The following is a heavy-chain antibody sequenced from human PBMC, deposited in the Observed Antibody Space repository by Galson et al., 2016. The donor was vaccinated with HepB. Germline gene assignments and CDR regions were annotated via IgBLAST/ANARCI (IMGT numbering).Heavy chain of an antibody. V-gene: IGHV4-39*01. J-gene: IGHJ4*02. CDR1: GGSISSIDYY. CDR2: ISYSGST. CDR3: AIHYYGSGSYIEY. Sequence: TLSLTCTVSGGSISSIDYYWGWIRQPPGKGLDWIGSISYSGSTYCNPSLKSRVTISVDTSKNQFSLRLSSVTAADTAVYYCAIHYYGSGSYIEYWGQGTLVTVSS. D-gene: IGHD3-10*01.